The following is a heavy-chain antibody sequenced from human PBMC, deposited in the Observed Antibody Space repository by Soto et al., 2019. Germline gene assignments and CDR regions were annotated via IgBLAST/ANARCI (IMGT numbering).Heavy chain of an antibody. V-gene: IGHV4-59*01. Sequence: SENLSLTYTVSGGSISSYYWSWIRQPPGKGLKGIGYIYYSGSTNYNPSLKSRVTISVDTSKNQFSLKLSSVTAADTAVYYCAREYCSSTSCYTNWFDPWGQGTLVTVS. CDR2: IYYSGST. CDR3: AREYCSSTSCYTNWFDP. J-gene: IGHJ5*02. CDR1: GGSISSYY. D-gene: IGHD2-2*02.